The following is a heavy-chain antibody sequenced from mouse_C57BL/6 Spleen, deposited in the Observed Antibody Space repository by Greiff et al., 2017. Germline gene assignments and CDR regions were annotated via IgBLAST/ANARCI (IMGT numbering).Heavy chain of an antibody. CDR1: GYTFTSYW. CDR2: IDPSDSYT. D-gene: IGHD1-1*01. J-gene: IGHJ2*01. V-gene: IGHV1-50*01. Sequence: QVQLQQPGAELVKPGASVKLSCKASGYTFTSYWMQWVKQRPGQGLEWIGEIDPSDSYTNYNQKFKGKATLTVDTSSSTAYMQLSSLTSEDSAVYYCARSAVVATGDYWGQGTTLTVSS. CDR3: ARSAVVATGDY.